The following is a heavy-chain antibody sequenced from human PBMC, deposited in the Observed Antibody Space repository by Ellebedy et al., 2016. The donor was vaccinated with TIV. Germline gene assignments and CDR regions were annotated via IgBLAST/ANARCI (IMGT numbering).Heavy chain of an antibody. V-gene: IGHV3-23*01. J-gene: IGHJ6*03. CDR1: GFTFSSYA. D-gene: IGHD2-21*02. CDR2: ISGSGGST. Sequence: GESLKISXAASGFTFSSYAMSWVRQAPGRRLEWVSAISGSGGSTHYVDSVRGRFTISRDNSKNTLYLQMNSLRAEDTAVYYCARAPTAIFAHFYYYYYYMDVWGKGTTVTVSS. CDR3: ARAPTAIFAHFYYYYYYMDV.